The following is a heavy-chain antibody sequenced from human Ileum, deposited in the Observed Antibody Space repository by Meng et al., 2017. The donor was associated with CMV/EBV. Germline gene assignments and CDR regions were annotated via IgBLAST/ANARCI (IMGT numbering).Heavy chain of an antibody. CDR3: ARRQLINYYYGLDV. J-gene: IGHJ6*02. CDR2: ISSTSSYI. Sequence: SCAASGFTFSSYSMNWVRQAPGKGLEWVSYISSTSSYIHYADSVRGRFTISRDNAKNSLFLQMNSLRDEDTAIYYCARRQLINYYYGLDVWGQGTTVTVSS. D-gene: IGHD5-18*01. V-gene: IGHV3-21*01. CDR1: GFTFSSYS.